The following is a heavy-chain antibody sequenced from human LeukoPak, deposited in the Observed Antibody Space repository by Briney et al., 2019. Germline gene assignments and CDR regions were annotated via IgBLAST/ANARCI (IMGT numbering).Heavy chain of an antibody. CDR3: ASAGGSYYYYYYYMDV. D-gene: IGHD3-10*01. J-gene: IGHJ6*03. CDR2: IYSGGST. V-gene: IGHV3-53*01. CDR1: GFTVSSNY. Sequence: GGSLRLSCAASGFTVSSNYMSWVRQAPGKGLEWVSVIYSGGSTYYADSVKGRFTISRDNSKNTLYLQMNSLRAEDTAVYYCASAGGSYYYYYYYMDVWGKGTTVTISS.